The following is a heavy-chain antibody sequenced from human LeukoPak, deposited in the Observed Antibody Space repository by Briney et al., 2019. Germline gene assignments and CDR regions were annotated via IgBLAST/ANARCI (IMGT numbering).Heavy chain of an antibody. CDR1: GFTFSSYT. V-gene: IGHV3-20*04. J-gene: IGHJ6*03. D-gene: IGHD1-26*01. CDR3: ATGGRYGATGYYYYYMDV. Sequence: GGSLRLSCAVSGFTFSSYTMNWVRQAPGKGLEWGSGIYWNGGSTGYADSVKGRFTISRDNAKNSLYLQMNSLRAEDTALYYCATGGRYGATGYYYYYMDVWGKGTTVTVSS. CDR2: IYWNGGST.